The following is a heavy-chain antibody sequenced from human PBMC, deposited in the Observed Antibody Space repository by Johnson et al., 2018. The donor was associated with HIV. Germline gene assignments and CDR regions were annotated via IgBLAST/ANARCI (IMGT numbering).Heavy chain of an antibody. Sequence: VQLVESGGGSVQPGGSLRLSCAASGFTFSSYWMHWVRQAPGKGLMWVSNINTDGSNTNYADSVKGRFTISRDNAKNTVYLQMDSLRDEDMAVYYCARGALGSFDIWGQGTMVTVSA. V-gene: IGHV3-74*01. CDR3: ARGALGSFDI. CDR2: INTDGSNT. CDR1: GFTFSSYW. D-gene: IGHD3-10*01. J-gene: IGHJ3*02.